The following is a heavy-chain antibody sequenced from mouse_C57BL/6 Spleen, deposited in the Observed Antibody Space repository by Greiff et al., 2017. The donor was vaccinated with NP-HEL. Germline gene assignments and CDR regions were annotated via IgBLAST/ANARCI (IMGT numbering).Heavy chain of an antibody. J-gene: IGHJ4*01. Sequence: EVQLQQSGPELVKPGASVKIPCKASGYTFTDYNMDWVKQSHGKSLEWIGDINPNNGGTIYNQKFKGKATLTVDKSSSTAYMELRSLTSEDTAVYYCARTGYYGNDCYAMDYWGQGTSVTVSS. D-gene: IGHD2-2*01. CDR1: GYTFTDYN. CDR2: INPNNGGT. V-gene: IGHV1-18*01. CDR3: ARTGYYGNDCYAMDY.